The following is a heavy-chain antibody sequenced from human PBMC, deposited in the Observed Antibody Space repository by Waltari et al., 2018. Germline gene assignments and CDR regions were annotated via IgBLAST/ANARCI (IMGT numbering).Heavy chain of an antibody. J-gene: IGHJ4*02. D-gene: IGHD3-22*01. CDR2: ISHDGSNK. V-gene: IGHV3-30*18. Sequence: QVQLVESGGGVVQPGRSLKLSCAASGFTFSNYAMHWVRKAPGKGLEWVAVISHDGSNKNYVDSVKGRFTVSRDNSKNTLYLQINSLRAEDTAVYYCAKSFSVVVVPYFDYWGQGTLVTVSS. CDR1: GFTFSNYA. CDR3: AKSFSVVVVPYFDY.